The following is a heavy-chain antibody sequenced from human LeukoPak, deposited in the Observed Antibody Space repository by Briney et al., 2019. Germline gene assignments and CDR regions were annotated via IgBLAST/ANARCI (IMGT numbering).Heavy chain of an antibody. Sequence: GGSLRLSCAASGFTFSSYSMNWVRQVPGKGLESLAVISYDASEAYYARSVKGRFTISRDNSKSTLYLQMNSLRDEDTAIYYCVRARTDGYNQIDYWGQGALVSVSS. D-gene: IGHD5-24*01. V-gene: IGHV3-30*03. CDR2: ISYDASEA. J-gene: IGHJ4*02. CDR1: GFTFSSYS. CDR3: VRARTDGYNQIDY.